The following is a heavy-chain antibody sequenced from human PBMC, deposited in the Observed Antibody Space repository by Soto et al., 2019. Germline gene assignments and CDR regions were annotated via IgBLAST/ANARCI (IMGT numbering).Heavy chain of an antibody. CDR1: GGTFSSYT. V-gene: IGHV1-69*08. Sequence: QVQLVQSGAEVKKPGSSVKVSCKASGGTFSSYTNSWVRQAPGQGLEWMGRIIPILGIANYAQKFQGRVTITADKSTSTAYMELSSLRSEDTAVYYCAREGSSSSWQTFDYWGQGTLVTVSS. D-gene: IGHD6-13*01. J-gene: IGHJ4*02. CDR2: IIPILGIA. CDR3: AREGSSSSWQTFDY.